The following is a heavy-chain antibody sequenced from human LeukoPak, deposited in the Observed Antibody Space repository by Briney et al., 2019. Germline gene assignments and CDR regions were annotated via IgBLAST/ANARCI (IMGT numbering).Heavy chain of an antibody. D-gene: IGHD3-9*01. CDR2: IIPIFGTA. J-gene: IGHJ4*02. CDR3: AREENDILTGYYHA. V-gene: IGHV1-69*05. CDR1: GGTLSSYA. Sequence: SVKVSCKDSGGTLSSYAISWVRQAPGQGLEWMGGIIPIFGTANYAQKFQGRVTITTDESTSTAYMELSSLRSEDTAVYYCAREENDILTGYYHAWGQGTLVTVSS.